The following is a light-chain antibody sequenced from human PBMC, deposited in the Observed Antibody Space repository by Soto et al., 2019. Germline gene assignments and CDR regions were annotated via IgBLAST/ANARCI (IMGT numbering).Light chain of an antibody. CDR2: DAS. V-gene: IGKV1-5*01. Sequence: DIQMTQSPSTLSASVVDRVTITCRASQSISSWLAWYQQKPGKAPKLLIYDASNLESGVPSRFSGGGSGTEFSLTISSLQPDDFATYYCQQYDHLPLTFGGGTKVDI. J-gene: IGKJ4*01. CDR3: QQYDHLPLT. CDR1: QSISSW.